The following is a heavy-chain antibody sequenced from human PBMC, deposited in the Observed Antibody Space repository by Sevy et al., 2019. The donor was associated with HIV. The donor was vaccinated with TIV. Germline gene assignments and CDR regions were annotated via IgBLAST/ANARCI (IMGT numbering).Heavy chain of an antibody. D-gene: IGHD6-13*01. CDR1: GFIFSDYT. Sequence: GGSLRLSCAASGFIFSDYTLHWVRQAPGTGLEWVAVISYDGSFTYYADSVEGRFTISRDNSKNPLFLQMNSLRHEDTAVYYCARSQSSSWHYFDYWGQGTLVTVSS. CDR2: ISYDGSFT. V-gene: IGHV3-30*04. CDR3: ARSQSSSWHYFDY. J-gene: IGHJ4*02.